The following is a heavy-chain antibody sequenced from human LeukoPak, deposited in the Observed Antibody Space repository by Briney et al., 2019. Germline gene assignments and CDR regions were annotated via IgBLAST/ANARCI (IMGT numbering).Heavy chain of an antibody. CDR1: GYTFTGYY. CDR2: INPNTGGT. Sequence: ASVKVSGKASGYTFTGYYMHWVRQAPGQGLEWMGWINPNTGGTNYAQKFQGRVTLTRDTSISTAYMELSRLRSDDTAVYYCARGGSGSYYNWFDPWGQGTLVTVSS. V-gene: IGHV1-2*02. CDR3: ARGGSGSYYNWFDP. J-gene: IGHJ5*02. D-gene: IGHD3-10*01.